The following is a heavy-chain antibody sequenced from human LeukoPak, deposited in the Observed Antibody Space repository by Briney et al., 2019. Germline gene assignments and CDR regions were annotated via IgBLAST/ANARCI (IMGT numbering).Heavy chain of an antibody. D-gene: IGHD3-16*02. CDR2: IIPIFGTA. V-gene: IGHV1-69*13. Sequence: SVKVSCKASGGTFSGYAISWVRQAPGQGLEWMGGIIPIFGTANYAQKFQGRVTITADESTSTAYMELSSLRSEDTAVYYCARDKGHYVWGSYRPPEPLFDIWGQGTMVTVSS. CDR1: GGTFSGYA. J-gene: IGHJ3*02. CDR3: ARDKGHYVWGSYRPPEPLFDI.